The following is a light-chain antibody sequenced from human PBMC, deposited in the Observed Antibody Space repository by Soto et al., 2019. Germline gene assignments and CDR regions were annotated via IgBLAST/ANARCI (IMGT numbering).Light chain of an antibody. CDR1: SSNIGAGYD. CDR3: QSYDSSLSGSG. J-gene: IGLJ1*01. Sequence: QAVVTQPPSVSGAPGQRVTISCTGSSSNIGAGYDVHWYQQLPGTAPKLLIYGNSNRPSGVPDRFSGSKSGTSASLAITGLQAEDEADYCCQSYDSSLSGSGFGTGTKVTVL. V-gene: IGLV1-40*01. CDR2: GNS.